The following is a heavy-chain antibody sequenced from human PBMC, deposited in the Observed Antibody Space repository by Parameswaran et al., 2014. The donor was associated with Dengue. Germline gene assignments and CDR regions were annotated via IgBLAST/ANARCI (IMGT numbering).Heavy chain of an antibody. CDR3: ARDRVKAFFLATAFDS. CDR2: LSGRGDST. V-gene: IGHV3-23*01. D-gene: IGHD3-3*02. J-gene: IGHJ4*02. Sequence: VRQAPGKGLERVSTLSGRGDSTSYADSVKGRFTISRDSSKNTLYLQMNSLRAEDTAIYYCARDRVKAFFLATAFDSWGQGTLVTVSS.